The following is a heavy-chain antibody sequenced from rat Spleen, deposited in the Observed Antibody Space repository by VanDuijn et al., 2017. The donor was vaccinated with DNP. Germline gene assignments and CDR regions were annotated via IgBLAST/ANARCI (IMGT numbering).Heavy chain of an antibody. D-gene: IGHD1-11*01. J-gene: IGHJ2*01. CDR1: GFTFSDYD. Sequence: EVQLVESGGGLVQPGRSLNLSCAASGFTFSDYDMAWVRQAPKKGLEWVATISTSGGSTYYRDSVRGRFTVSRDDSTSTLYLQMDSLRSEDTATYYCARGATDHWGQGVMVTVSS. CDR3: ARGATDH. V-gene: IGHV5-25*01. CDR2: ISTSGGST.